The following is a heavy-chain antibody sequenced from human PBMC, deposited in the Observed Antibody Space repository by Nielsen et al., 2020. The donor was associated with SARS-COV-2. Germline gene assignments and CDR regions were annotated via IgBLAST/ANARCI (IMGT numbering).Heavy chain of an antibody. V-gene: IGHV1-2*06. J-gene: IGHJ3*02. D-gene: IGHD3-22*01. CDR3: ARAPLDSSGYYDSYDAFDI. Sequence: VRQAPGQGLEWMGRINPNSGGTNYAQKFQGRVTMTRDTSISTAYMELSRLRSDDTAVYYCARAPLDSSGYYDSYDAFDIWGQGTMVTVSS. CDR2: INPNSGGT.